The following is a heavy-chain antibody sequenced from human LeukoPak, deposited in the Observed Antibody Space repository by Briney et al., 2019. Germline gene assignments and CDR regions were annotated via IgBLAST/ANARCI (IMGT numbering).Heavy chain of an antibody. Sequence: SETLSLTCTVSGGSVSSGSCYWSWIRQPPGKGLEWIGYIYYSGTTNYNPSLNSRVTISVDTSKNQFSLKLSSVTAADTAVYYCASFRFFDSSGYRNWGQGILVTVSS. CDR2: IYYSGTT. CDR1: GGSVSSGSCY. J-gene: IGHJ4*02. CDR3: ASFRFFDSSGYRN. V-gene: IGHV4-61*01. D-gene: IGHD3-22*01.